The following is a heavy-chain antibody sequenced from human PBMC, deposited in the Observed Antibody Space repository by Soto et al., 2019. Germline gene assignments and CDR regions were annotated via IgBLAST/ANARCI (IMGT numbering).Heavy chain of an antibody. CDR1: GGSFSGYY. CDR3: ARERGVLLWFGESSWFDP. D-gene: IGHD3-10*01. V-gene: IGHV4-34*01. Sequence: SETLSLTCAVYGGSFSGYYWSWIRQPPGKGLEWIGEINHSGSTNYNPSLKSRVTISVDTSKNQFSLKLSSVTAADTAVYYCARERGVLLWFGESSWFDPWGQGTLVTVSS. J-gene: IGHJ5*02. CDR2: INHSGST.